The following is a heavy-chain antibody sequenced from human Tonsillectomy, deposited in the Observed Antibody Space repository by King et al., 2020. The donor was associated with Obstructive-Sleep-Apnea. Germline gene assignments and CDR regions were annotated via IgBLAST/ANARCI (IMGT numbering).Heavy chain of an antibody. CDR3: VKDRAGGVPDAFDI. CDR1: GFSFDDYA. Sequence: QLVQSGGGLVQPGRSLRLSCAASGFSFDDYAMHWARQTPGKGLEWVSGINWNSGYIAYADSVKGRFTISRDNAKNSLYLQMNSLRAEDTALYYCVKDRAGGVPDAFDIWGQGTMVTVSS. D-gene: IGHD3-16*01. J-gene: IGHJ3*02. V-gene: IGHV3-9*01. CDR2: INWNSGYI.